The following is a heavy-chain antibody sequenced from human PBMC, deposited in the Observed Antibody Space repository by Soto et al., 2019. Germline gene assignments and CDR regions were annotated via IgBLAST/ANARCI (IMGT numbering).Heavy chain of an antibody. V-gene: IGHV3-23*01. CDR3: AKDIYCTNGVCNPQFYYYYGMDV. J-gene: IGHJ6*02. Sequence: PGGSLRLSCAASGFTFSSYAMSWVRQAPGKGLEWVSAISGSGGGTYYADSVKGRFTISRDNSKNTLYLQMNSLRAEDTAVYYCAKDIYCTNGVCNPQFYYYYGMDVWGQGTTVTVSS. CDR2: ISGSGGGT. CDR1: GFTFSSYA. D-gene: IGHD2-8*01.